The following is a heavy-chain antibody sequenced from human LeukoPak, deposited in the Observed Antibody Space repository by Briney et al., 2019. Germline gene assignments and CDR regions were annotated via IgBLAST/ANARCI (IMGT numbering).Heavy chain of an antibody. V-gene: IGHV1-46*01. CDR2: INPSGGST. J-gene: IGHJ4*02. Sequence: ASVKVSCKASGYTFTSYYMHWVRPAPGQGLEWMGIINPSGGSTSYAQKFQGRVTMTRDTSTSTVYMELSSLRSEDTAVYYCARAAYCSGGSCYWEPDYWGQGTLVTVSS. CDR1: GYTFTSYY. CDR3: ARAAYCSGGSCYWEPDY. D-gene: IGHD2-15*01.